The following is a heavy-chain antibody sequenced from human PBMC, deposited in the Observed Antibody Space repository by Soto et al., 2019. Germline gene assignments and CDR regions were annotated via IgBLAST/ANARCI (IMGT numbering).Heavy chain of an antibody. CDR2: ITTRGGRT. Sequence: EVQLLESGGGLTQPGGSLRLACAASGFSFSSYAMSWVRQAPSQGLEWVSSITTRGGRTYYADSVRGRFTISRDNFANALYLEMNSLRAEDTAIYYCAKEYYYDPSGPYSDLYFDSWGQGTLVTVSP. CDR1: GFSFSSYA. J-gene: IGHJ4*02. CDR3: AKEYYYDPSGPYSDLYFDS. D-gene: IGHD3-22*01. V-gene: IGHV3-23*01.